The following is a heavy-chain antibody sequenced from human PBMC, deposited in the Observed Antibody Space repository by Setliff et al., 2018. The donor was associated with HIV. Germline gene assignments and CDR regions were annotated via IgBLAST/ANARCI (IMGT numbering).Heavy chain of an antibody. CDR1: GFTFSSYG. J-gene: IGHJ3*01. CDR3: AKDGMWYTVFD. V-gene: IGHV3-30*02. Sequence: GGSLRLSCVASGFTFSSYGMHWVRQAPGKGLEWVAFIRYDGSKKYYADSVKGRFTISRDNSKNTLYLQMNSLRAEDTAVYYCAKDGMWYTVFDWGQGTMVTVSS. D-gene: IGHD1-20*01. CDR2: IRYDGSKK.